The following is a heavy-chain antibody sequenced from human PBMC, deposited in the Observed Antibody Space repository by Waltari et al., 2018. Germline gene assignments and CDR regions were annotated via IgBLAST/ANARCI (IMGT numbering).Heavy chain of an antibody. CDR1: GFTFSSYA. CDR3: ARGLGALPYYYGMDV. Sequence: QVQLVESGGGVVQPGRSLRLSCAASGFTFSSYAMHWVRQAPGKGVEWVAGISYDGSNKYYADSVKGRFTISRDNSKNTLYLQMNSLRAEDTAVYYCARGLGALPYYYGMDVWGQGTTVTVSS. CDR2: ISYDGSNK. V-gene: IGHV3-30*01. D-gene: IGHD1-26*01. J-gene: IGHJ6*02.